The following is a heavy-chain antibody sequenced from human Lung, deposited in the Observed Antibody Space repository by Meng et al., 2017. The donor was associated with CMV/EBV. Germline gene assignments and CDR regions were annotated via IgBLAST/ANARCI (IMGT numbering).Heavy chain of an antibody. CDR2: IYHSGST. CDR3: ASFPPPGKQWLVTDY. V-gene: IGHV4-4*02. Sequence: QGPLKESGPGPVKPSGTLSLTCAVSGGSISSSNWWSWVRQPPGKGLEWIGEIYHSGSTNYNPSLKSRVTISVDKSKNQFSLKLSSVTAADTAVYYCASFPPPGKQWLVTDYWGQGTLVTVSS. CDR1: GGSISSSNW. D-gene: IGHD6-19*01. J-gene: IGHJ4*02.